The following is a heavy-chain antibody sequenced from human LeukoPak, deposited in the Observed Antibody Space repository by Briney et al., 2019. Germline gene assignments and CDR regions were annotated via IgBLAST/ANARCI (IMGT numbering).Heavy chain of an antibody. CDR1: GYTFTGYY. D-gene: IGHD5-24*01. CDR3: ARQKEMAKSHKNFDY. CDR2: IIPILGIA. Sequence: SVKVSCKASGYTFTGYYMHWVRQAPGQGLEWMGRIIPILGIANYAQKFQGRVTITADKSTSTAYMELSSLRSEDTAVYYCARQKEMAKSHKNFDYWGQGTLVTVSS. V-gene: IGHV1-69*02. J-gene: IGHJ4*02.